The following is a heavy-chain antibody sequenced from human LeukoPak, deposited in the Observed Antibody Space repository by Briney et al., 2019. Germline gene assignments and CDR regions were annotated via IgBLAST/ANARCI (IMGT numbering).Heavy chain of an antibody. Sequence: GGSLRLSCAASGFTFSDYYMSWIPHATGKGLEWLSYISSSGSMIYYADSVKGRFTLSRDNAKTSLYLQMNSLRAEDTAVYYCARDRGDERVDYWGQGTLVTVSS. D-gene: IGHD2-21*02. CDR1: GFTFSDYY. CDR3: ARDRGDERVDY. J-gene: IGHJ4*02. CDR2: ISSSGSMI. V-gene: IGHV3-11*04.